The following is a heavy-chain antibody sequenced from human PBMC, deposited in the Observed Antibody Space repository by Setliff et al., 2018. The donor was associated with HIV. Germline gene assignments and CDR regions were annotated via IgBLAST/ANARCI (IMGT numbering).Heavy chain of an antibody. CDR2: VSPIGET. Sequence: PSETLSLTCAVFGESSNNDAWTWIRQPPGKGLEWIGEVSPIGETTYSQSLKDRVTISIDTSKRHFSLKASDTAMYYCTRRRRAPGTGDLEAYWGQGTLVTVSS. CDR3: TRRRRAPGTGDLEAY. V-gene: IGHV4-34*01. D-gene: IGHD7-27*01. CDR1: GESSNNDA. J-gene: IGHJ4*02.